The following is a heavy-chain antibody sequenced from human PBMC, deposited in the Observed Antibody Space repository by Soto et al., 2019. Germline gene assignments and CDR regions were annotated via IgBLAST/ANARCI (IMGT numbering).Heavy chain of an antibody. V-gene: IGHV4-31*03. CDR2: IYYSGST. CDR3: ARARSRLLLRPGRAEYFQH. CDR1: GGSISSGGYY. D-gene: IGHD3-22*01. J-gene: IGHJ1*01. Sequence: PSETLSLTCTVSGGSISSGGYYWSWIRQHPGKGLEWIGYIYYSGSTYYNPSLKSRVTISVDTSKNQFSLKLSSVTAADTAVYYCARARSRLLLRPGRAEYFQHWGQGTLVTVSS.